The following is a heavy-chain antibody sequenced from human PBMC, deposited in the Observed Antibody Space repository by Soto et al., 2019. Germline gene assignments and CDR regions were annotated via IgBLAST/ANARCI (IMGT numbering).Heavy chain of an antibody. CDR2: ISSTGNTI. J-gene: IGHJ4*02. D-gene: IGHD3-22*01. Sequence: QVQLAESGGGLVKTSGSLRIACAASGFTFSDYYMSWVRQAPGKGLEWVSYISSTGNTIHYADSVKGRFTISRDNAKNSVYLQMNSLRAEDTALYFCAKMSSENYYDPVFSWGQGTLVTVSS. V-gene: IGHV3-11*01. CDR3: AKMSSENYYDPVFS. CDR1: GFTFSDYY.